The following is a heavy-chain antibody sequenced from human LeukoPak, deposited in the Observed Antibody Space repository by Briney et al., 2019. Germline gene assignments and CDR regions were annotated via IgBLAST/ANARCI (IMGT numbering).Heavy chain of an antibody. J-gene: IGHJ4*02. V-gene: IGHV3-23*01. CDR3: AKDGYYYGSGPYYFDY. Sequence: GGSLRLSCAAAGFTFSSYAMSWVRQAPGKGLERVSSISGSGGSTYYADSVKGRFTISRDNSKNTLYLQMNSLRAEDTAVYYCAKDGYYYGSGPYYFDYWGQGTLVTVSS. CDR2: ISGSGGST. D-gene: IGHD3-10*01. CDR1: GFTFSSYA.